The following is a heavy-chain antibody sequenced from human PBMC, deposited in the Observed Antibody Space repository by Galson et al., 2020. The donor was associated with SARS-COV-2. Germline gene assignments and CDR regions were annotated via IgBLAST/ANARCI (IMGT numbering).Heavy chain of an antibody. CDR2: INPADSRI. J-gene: IGHJ6*02. D-gene: IGHD3-10*02. CDR3: AKRGREYVDIYGVNL. Sequence: GESLKISCEASGFTFSDFWIGWVRQIPGRGLEWMGIINPADSRIFYTPSFEGQVSISVDKSINTAYLQWHSLKASDTGMYYCAKRGREYVDIYGVNLWGPGTAVTVSS. V-gene: IGHV5-51*01. CDR1: GFTFSDFW.